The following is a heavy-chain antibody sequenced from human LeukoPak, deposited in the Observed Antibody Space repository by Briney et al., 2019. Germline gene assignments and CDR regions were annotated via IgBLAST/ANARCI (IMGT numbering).Heavy chain of an antibody. D-gene: IGHD2-8*02. J-gene: IGHJ4*02. CDR3: AKVLTLSSHGGVDFDY. Sequence: PGGSLRLSCAASGFTFSSYAMSWARQAPGKGLEWVSAISGSGGSTYYADSVKGRFTISRDNSKNTLYLQMNSLRAEDTAVYYCAKVLTLSSHGGVDFDYWGQGTLVTVSS. CDR1: GFTFSSYA. CDR2: ISGSGGST. V-gene: IGHV3-23*01.